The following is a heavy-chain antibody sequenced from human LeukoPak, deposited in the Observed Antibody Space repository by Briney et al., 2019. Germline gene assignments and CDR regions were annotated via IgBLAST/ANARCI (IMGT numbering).Heavy chain of an antibody. CDR3: ARAQDEWLRSPDY. CDR2: ISSSSSYI. J-gene: IGHJ4*02. D-gene: IGHD5-12*01. Sequence: GGSLRLSCAASGFTFSSYSMNWVSQAPGKGLEWVSSISSSSSYIYYADSVKGRFTISRDNAKNSLYLQMNSLRAEDTAVYYCARAQDEWLRSPDYWGQGTLVTVSS. V-gene: IGHV3-21*01. CDR1: GFTFSSYS.